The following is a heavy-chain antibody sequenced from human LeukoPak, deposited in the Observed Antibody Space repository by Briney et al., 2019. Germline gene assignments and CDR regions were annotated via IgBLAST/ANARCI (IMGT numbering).Heavy chain of an antibody. J-gene: IGHJ2*01. D-gene: IGHD6-13*01. CDR2: IDTSGNT. CDR3: ARVSSSWYQDWYFDL. CDR1: GYSISSGYY. Sequence: SETLSLTCTVSGYSISSGYYWGWIRQPAGKGLEWIGRIDTSGNTNYKPPLESRVTMSVDTSKNQFSLKLSSVTAADTAVYYCARVSSSWYQDWYFDLWGRGTLVTVSS. V-gene: IGHV4-4*07.